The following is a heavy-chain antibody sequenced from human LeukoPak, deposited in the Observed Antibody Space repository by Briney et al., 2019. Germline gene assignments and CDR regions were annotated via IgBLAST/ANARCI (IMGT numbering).Heavy chain of an antibody. J-gene: IGHJ4*02. CDR1: GFTFSSYA. CDR2: ISGSGGST. D-gene: IGHD6-19*01. CDR3: AKGLDSSGWCSYYFDY. Sequence: GGSLRLSCAASGFTFSSYAMSWVRQAPGKGLEWVSAISGSGGSTYYADSVKGRFTISRDNSKNTLYAQMNSLRAEDTAVYYCAKGLDSSGWCSYYFDYWGQGTLVTVSS. V-gene: IGHV3-23*01.